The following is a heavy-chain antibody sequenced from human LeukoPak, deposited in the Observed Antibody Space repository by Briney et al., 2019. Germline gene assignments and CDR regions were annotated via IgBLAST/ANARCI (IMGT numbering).Heavy chain of an antibody. CDR3: ARSLAVAGTGYRGHFDY. J-gene: IGHJ4*02. V-gene: IGHV3-13*04. CDR2: IGTAGDT. Sequence: GGSLRLSCAASGFTFGSYDMHWVRQATGKGLEWVSAIGTAGDTYYPGSVKGRFTISRENAKNSLYLQMNSLRAGDTAVHYCARSLAVAGTGYRGHFDYWGQGTLVTVSS. D-gene: IGHD6-19*01. CDR1: GFTFGSYD.